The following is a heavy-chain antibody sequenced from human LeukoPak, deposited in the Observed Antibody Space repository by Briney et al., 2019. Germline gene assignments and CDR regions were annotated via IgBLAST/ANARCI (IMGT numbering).Heavy chain of an antibody. V-gene: IGHV3-74*01. CDR2: INSDESIT. J-gene: IGHJ5*02. CDR3: ARGGRGYQPLYNWFDP. Sequence: GGSLRLSCVASGFTFSSYWMHWVRQAPGKGLVWVSRINSDESITSIRNYADAVKGRFTISRDNAKNTLYLQMNSLRDEDTAVYYCARGGRGYQPLYNWFDPWGQGTLVTVSS. CDR1: GFTFSSYW. D-gene: IGHD2-2*01.